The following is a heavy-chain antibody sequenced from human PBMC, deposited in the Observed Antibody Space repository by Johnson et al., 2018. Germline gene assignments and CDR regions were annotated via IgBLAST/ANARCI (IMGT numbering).Heavy chain of an antibody. V-gene: IGHV3-23*01. D-gene: IGHD4/OR15-4a*01. CDR3: EGVQNYGGTASDMDV. CDR1: GFTFSRHA. Sequence: EVQLLESGGGLVRPWGPLRLSCAASGFTFSRHAMSWVRQAPGKGLEWVATISASGSSTYYADSVKGRFTISRENSKNTLYLQMNSLRGEDTALFCREGVQNYGGTASDMDVWGKGTTVSVSS. CDR2: ISASGSST. J-gene: IGHJ6*03.